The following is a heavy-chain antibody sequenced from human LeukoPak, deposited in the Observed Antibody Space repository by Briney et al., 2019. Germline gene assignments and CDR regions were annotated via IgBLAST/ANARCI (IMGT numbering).Heavy chain of an antibody. CDR1: GDGVSSNSAA. D-gene: IGHD3-22*01. Sequence: SQTLSLTCAISGDGVSSNSAAWNWIRQSPSRGLEWLGRTYYRSKWYNDYAVSVKSRITINPDTSKNQFSLQLNSVTPEDTAVYYCARDKSRYYDSSGYIDYWGQGTLVTVSS. J-gene: IGHJ4*02. V-gene: IGHV6-1*01. CDR3: ARDKSRYYDSSGYIDY. CDR2: TYYRSKWYN.